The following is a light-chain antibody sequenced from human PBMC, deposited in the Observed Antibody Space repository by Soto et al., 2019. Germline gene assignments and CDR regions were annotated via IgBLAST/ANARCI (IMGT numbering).Light chain of an antibody. CDR2: EGS. CDR1: SSDVGRYNL. Sequence: QSALTQPASVSGSPGQSITISCTGTSSDVGRYNLVSWYQQHPGKAPKLMIYEGSKRPSGVSNRFSGSKSGNTASLTISGLQDEDEADYYCCSYAGSVVFGGGTKLTVL. CDR3: CSYAGSVV. J-gene: IGLJ2*01. V-gene: IGLV2-23*01.